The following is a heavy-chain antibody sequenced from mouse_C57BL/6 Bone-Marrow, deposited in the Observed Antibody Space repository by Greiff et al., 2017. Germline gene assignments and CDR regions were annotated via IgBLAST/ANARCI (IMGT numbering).Heavy chain of an antibody. CDR3: ASPKIYYYGSSYQSYWYFDV. CDR2: ISNGGGST. Sequence: EVQLMESGGGLVQPGGSLKLSCAASGFTFSDYYMYWVRQTPEKRLEWVAYISNGGGSTYYPDTVKGRFTISRDNAKNTLYLQMSRLKSEDTAMYYCASPKIYYYGSSYQSYWYFDVWGTGTTVTVSS. V-gene: IGHV5-12*01. D-gene: IGHD1-1*01. J-gene: IGHJ1*03. CDR1: GFTFSDYY.